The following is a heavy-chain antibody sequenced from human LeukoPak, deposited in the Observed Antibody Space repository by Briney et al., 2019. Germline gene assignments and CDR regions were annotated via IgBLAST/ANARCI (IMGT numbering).Heavy chain of an antibody. CDR2: IYYSGST. CDR1: GGSISSYY. J-gene: IGHJ4*02. Sequence: SETLSLTCTVSGGSISSYYWSWLRQPPGKGVEGMGYIYYSGSTNYTPSLKSRVTISADTSKNQFSLKLSSVPAADTAVYYCASWYSSSSFGYFDYWGQGTLVTVSS. D-gene: IGHD6-6*01. V-gene: IGHV4-59*01. CDR3: ASWYSSSSFGYFDY.